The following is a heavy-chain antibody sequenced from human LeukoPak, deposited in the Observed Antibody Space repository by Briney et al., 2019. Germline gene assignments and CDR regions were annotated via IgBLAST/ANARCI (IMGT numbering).Heavy chain of an antibody. CDR2: ISYDGSNK. CDR3: AREQYEALDY. D-gene: IGHD2-2*01. J-gene: IGHJ4*02. CDR1: GFTFSSYC. Sequence: GGSLRLSCTASGFTFSSYCMHWVRQAPGKGLEWVAVISYDGSNKYYADSVKGRFTISRDNSKNTLYLQMNSLRAEDTAVYYCAREQYEALDYWGQGTLVTVSS. V-gene: IGHV3-30-3*01.